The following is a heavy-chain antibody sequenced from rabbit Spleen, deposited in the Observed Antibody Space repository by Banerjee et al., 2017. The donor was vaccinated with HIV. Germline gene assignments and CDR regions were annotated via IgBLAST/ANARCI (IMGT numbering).Heavy chain of an antibody. J-gene: IGHJ6*01. CDR2: ITTGSSGFT. CDR1: GFSFSSSYY. D-gene: IGHD8-1*01. Sequence: QSLEESGGGLVQPGASLTLTCTASGFSFSSSYYMCWVRQAPGKGLEWIGCITTGSSGFTYYATWAKGRFTCSKTSSTTVTLQMTSLTAADTATYFCARDSGSSFSSYGMDLWGPGTLVTVS. V-gene: IGHV1S40*01. CDR3: ARDSGSSFSSYGMDL.